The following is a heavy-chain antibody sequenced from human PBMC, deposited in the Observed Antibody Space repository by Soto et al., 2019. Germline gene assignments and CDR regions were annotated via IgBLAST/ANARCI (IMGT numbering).Heavy chain of an antibody. V-gene: IGHV2-5*02. CDR3: ARAYSGYDWGSFDF. J-gene: IGHJ4*02. D-gene: IGHD5-12*01. Sequence: QITLKESGPPLVKPTQTLTLTCTFSEFSLSINGLGVGWIRQPPGKALEWLALIYRDDDKRYSPSLMSRLTITQDTSKNQVVLTMTNMDPMDTATYYCARAYSGYDWGSFDFWGQGTLVTVSS. CDR1: EFSLSINGLG. CDR2: IYRDDDK.